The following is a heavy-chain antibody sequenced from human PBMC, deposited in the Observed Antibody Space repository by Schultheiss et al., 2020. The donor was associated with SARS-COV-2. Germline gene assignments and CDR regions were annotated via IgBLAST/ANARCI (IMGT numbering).Heavy chain of an antibody. Sequence: SVKVSCKASGGTFSSYAISWVRQAPGQGLEWMGGIIPIFGTANYAQKFQGRVTITADESTSTAYMELSSLRSEDTAVYYCARDRGCSGGSCYDGMDVWGQGTTVTVSS. CDR2: IIPIFGTA. CDR3: ARDRGCSGGSCYDGMDV. CDR1: GGTFSSYA. D-gene: IGHD2-15*01. J-gene: IGHJ6*02. V-gene: IGHV1-69*13.